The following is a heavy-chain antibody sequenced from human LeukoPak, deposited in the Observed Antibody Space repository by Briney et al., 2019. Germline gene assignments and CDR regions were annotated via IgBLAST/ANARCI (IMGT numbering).Heavy chain of an antibody. CDR2: IIPIFGTA. CDR1: GYTFTSYD. J-gene: IGHJ4*02. Sequence: GASVKVSCKASGYTFTSYDINWVRQAPGQGLEWMGGIIPIFGTANYAQKFQGRVTITTDESTSTAYMELSSLRSEDTAVYYCASNFVRSGYYPNYWGQGTLVTVSS. V-gene: IGHV1-69*05. CDR3: ASNFVRSGYYPNY. D-gene: IGHD3-3*01.